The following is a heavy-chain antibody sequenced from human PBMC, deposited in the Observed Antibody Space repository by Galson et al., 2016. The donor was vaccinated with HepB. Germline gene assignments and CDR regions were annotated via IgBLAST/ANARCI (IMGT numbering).Heavy chain of an antibody. CDR1: GFTFKDYS. Sequence: SLRLSCAASGFTFKDYSLNWVRQTPGKGLEWVSSISSGRHYIHYADSVKGRFTLSRDDAKNSLHLQMHSLRAEDTAVYYCARDMTSVEMGSFQHWGQGTLVTVSS. J-gene: IGHJ1*01. CDR3: ARDMTSVEMGSFQH. V-gene: IGHV3-21*01. D-gene: IGHD4-23*01. CDR2: ISSGRHYI.